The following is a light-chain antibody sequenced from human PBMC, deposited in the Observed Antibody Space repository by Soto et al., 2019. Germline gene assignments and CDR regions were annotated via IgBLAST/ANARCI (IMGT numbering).Light chain of an antibody. V-gene: IGKV3-15*01. CDR3: QKYGTSVT. CDR2: DAS. CDR1: QSITGN. Sequence: EIVMTQSPATLSVSPGERATLSCRASQSITGNLTWYQQKPGQAPRLLVYDASTRATGIPARFSGSGSGTEFTLTISSLQSEDFAVYYCQKYGTSVTFGGGTKVDIK. J-gene: IGKJ4*01.